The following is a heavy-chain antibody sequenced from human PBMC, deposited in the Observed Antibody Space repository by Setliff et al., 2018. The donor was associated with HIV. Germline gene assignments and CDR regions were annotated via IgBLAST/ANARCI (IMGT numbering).Heavy chain of an antibody. J-gene: IGHJ3*02. CDR2: IYYSGST. Sequence: PSETLSLTCTVSGGSISSGGYYWSWIRQHPGKGLEWIGYIYYSGSTYYNPSLKSLVTISVDTSKNQFSPKLSSVTAADTAVYYCARAITGDSHFDIWGQGTMVTVSS. CDR3: ARAITGDSHFDI. V-gene: IGHV4-31*01. D-gene: IGHD7-27*01. CDR1: GGSISSGGYY.